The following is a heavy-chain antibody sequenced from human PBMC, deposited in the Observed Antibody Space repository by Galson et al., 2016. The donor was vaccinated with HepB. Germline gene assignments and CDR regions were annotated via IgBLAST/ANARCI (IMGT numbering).Heavy chain of an antibody. CDR2: ISFDGTNK. CDR1: GFTFTTYG. Sequence: SLRLSCAASGFTFTTYGMHWVRRAPGKGLESVAIISFDGTNKYYADSVKGRFTISRDNSKNTLYLQMNSLRAEDTAVYYCAKELWLFRHPGVGYLVYWGQGTLVTVSS. CDR3: AKELWLFRHPGVGYLVY. V-gene: IGHV3-30*18. D-gene: IGHD2-21*01. J-gene: IGHJ4*02.